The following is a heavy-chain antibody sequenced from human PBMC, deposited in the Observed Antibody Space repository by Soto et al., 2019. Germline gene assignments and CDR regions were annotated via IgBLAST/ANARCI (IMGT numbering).Heavy chain of an antibody. J-gene: IGHJ5*02. CDR2: IYYSGST. CDR3: ARTQAAAVGNWFGP. V-gene: IGHV4-30-4*01. D-gene: IGHD6-13*01. CDR1: GGSISSGDYY. Sequence: SETLSHTCTVSGGSISSGDYYWSWIRQPPGKGLEWIGYIYYSGSTYYNPSLKSRVTISVDTSKNQFSLKLSSVTAADTAMYYCARTQAAAVGNWFGPWGQGTLVTSPQ.